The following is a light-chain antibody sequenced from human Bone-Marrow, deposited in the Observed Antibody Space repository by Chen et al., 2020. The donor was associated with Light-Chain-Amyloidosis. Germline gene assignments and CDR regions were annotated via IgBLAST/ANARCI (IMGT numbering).Light chain of an antibody. V-gene: IGLV3-25*03. CDR3: QSADSSGTYEVI. CDR2: KVT. J-gene: IGLJ2*01. CDR1: DLPTKY. Sequence: SYELTQPPSVSVSPGQTARITCSGDDLPTKYAYWYQQKPGQAPVPVIHKVTERPSGISARFSGSSSWTTATLTISGVQAEDEADYHCQSADSSGTYEVIFGGGTKLTVL.